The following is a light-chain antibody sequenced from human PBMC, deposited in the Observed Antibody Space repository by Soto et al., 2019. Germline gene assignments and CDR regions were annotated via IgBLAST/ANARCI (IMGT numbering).Light chain of an antibody. CDR1: QIISTY. J-gene: IGKJ1*01. CDR3: QQYNSWPRT. Sequence: DILVTQSPSSLSVTVGGRCTIPCRASQIISTYLAWYQQRSGKAPRLLIYAASSMQSGIPSRFSGSGSGTEFTLTISSLQPEDFAAYYCQQYNSWPRTFGQGTKVDIK. CDR2: AAS. V-gene: IGKV1-9*01.